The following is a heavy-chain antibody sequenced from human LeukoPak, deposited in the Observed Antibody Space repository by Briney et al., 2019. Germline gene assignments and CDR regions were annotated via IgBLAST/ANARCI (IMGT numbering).Heavy chain of an antibody. J-gene: IGHJ4*02. D-gene: IGHD6-19*01. CDR2: ISSNGGST. Sequence: GGSLRLSCAASGFTFISYVIHWVRQAPGKGLEYVSGISSNGGSTYYANSVKGRFTISRDNSKNTLYVQMNSLRAEDTAVYYCARGAYSRGWTTFDYWGQGILVTVSS. CDR3: ARGAYSRGWTTFDY. CDR1: GFTFISYV. V-gene: IGHV3-64*01.